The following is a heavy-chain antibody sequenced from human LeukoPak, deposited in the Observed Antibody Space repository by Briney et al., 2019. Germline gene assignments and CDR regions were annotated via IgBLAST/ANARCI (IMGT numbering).Heavy chain of an antibody. V-gene: IGHV3-21*04. CDR3: AKDIGAGSYYNFDN. D-gene: IGHD3-10*01. J-gene: IGHJ4*02. CDR2: IFSSSTYK. Sequence: PGGSLRLSCAASGLPFNTYSMNWVRQAPGKGLEWVSFIFSSSTYKYYPDSVKGRSTISRDNAKNSLYLQMNSLRAEDTALVYFAKDIGAGSYYNFDNWGQGTLVTVSS. CDR1: GLPFNTYS.